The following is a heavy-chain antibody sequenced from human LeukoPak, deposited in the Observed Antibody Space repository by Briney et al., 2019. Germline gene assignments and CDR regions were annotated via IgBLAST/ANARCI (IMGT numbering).Heavy chain of an antibody. CDR3: ARQNTPHGNFDY. D-gene: IGHD1-26*01. Sequence: GGSLRLSCAASGFTFSSYWMHWVRQAPGKGLEWVAGISGSGGSTYDADSVKGRFTISRDNAKKSLFLQMNSLRAEDTAVYYCARQNTPHGNFDYWGQGTLVTVSS. CDR2: ISGSGGST. CDR1: GFTFSSYW. J-gene: IGHJ4*02. V-gene: IGHV3-74*01.